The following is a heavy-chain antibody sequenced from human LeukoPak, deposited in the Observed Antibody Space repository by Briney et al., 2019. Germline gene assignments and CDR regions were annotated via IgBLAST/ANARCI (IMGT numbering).Heavy chain of an antibody. Sequence: GGSLRLSCEVSGFTFSSYWMHWVRQAPGKGLVWVSRINSDGSSTRYADSVKGRFSISRDNAKNTLYLQMNSLRAEDTAVYYCARDLDRRWGLPDFQHWGQGTLVTVSS. CDR3: ARDLDRRWGLPDFQH. J-gene: IGHJ1*01. V-gene: IGHV3-74*01. D-gene: IGHD1-26*01. CDR1: GFTFSSYW. CDR2: INSDGSST.